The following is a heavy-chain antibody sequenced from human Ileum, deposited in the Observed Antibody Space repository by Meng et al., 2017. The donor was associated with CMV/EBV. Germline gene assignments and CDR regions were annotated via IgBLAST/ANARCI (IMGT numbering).Heavy chain of an antibody. J-gene: IGHJ4*02. CDR3: ARGYCTNGVCAGVV. Sequence: ASVKVSCKASGYTFTSYGISWVRQAPGQGLEWMGWISAYNGNTNYAQKLQGRVTMTTDTSTSTAYMELRSLGSDDTAVYYCARGYCTNGVCAGVVWGQGTLVTVSS. D-gene: IGHD2-8*01. CDR1: GYTFTSYG. CDR2: ISAYNGNT. V-gene: IGHV1-18*01.